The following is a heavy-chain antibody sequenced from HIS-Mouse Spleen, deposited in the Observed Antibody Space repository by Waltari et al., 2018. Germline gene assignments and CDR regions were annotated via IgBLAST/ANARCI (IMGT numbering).Heavy chain of an antibody. CDR2: ISYDGSNK. J-gene: IGHJ4*01. Sequence: QVQLVESGGVVVQPGRSLRLSCAASGFTFSSYGMHWVRQAPGKGREWVAVISYDGSNKYYADSVKGRFTISRDNSKNTLYLQMNSLRAEDTAVYYCAKDKHHAFDYWGHGTLVTVSS. V-gene: IGHV3-30*18. CDR3: AKDKHHAFDY. CDR1: GFTFSSYG.